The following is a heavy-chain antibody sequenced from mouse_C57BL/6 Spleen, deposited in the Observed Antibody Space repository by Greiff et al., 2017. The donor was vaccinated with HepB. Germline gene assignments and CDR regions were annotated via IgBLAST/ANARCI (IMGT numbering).Heavy chain of an antibody. CDR3: ARDGYGSSYGFAY. Sequence: EVKLQESGPGLVKPSQTVFLTCTVTGISITTGNYRWSWIRQFPGNKLEWIGYIYYSGTITYNPSLTSRTTITRDTPKNQFFLEMNSLTAEDTATSYCARDGYGSSYGFAYWGQGTLVTVSA. D-gene: IGHD1-1*01. V-gene: IGHV3-5*01. J-gene: IGHJ3*01. CDR1: GISITTGNYR. CDR2: IYYSGTI.